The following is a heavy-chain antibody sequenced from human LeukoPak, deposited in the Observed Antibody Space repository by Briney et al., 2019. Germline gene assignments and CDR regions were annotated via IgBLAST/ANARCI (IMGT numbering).Heavy chain of an antibody. D-gene: IGHD3-10*01. CDR3: ARRDPGPGSPYFDY. CDR2: IYQSGST. CDR1: GGSISSGGYC. Sequence: SETLSLTCAVSGGSISSGGYCWSWIRQSSGKGLEWIGYIYQSGSTYYNPSLKSRVTISVDRSKNQFSLNLSSVTAADTAVYYCARRDPGPGSPYFDYWGQGTLVTVSS. V-gene: IGHV4-30-2*06. J-gene: IGHJ4*02.